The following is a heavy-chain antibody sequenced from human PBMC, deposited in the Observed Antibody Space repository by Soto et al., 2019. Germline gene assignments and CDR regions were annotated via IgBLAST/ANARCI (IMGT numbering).Heavy chain of an antibody. CDR2: IYWDDDK. J-gene: IGHJ4*02. CDR3: AHHPYYGLGSYSFDY. D-gene: IGHD3-10*01. CDR1: GFSLTTSGVG. Sequence: QITLKESGPTLVRPTQTLTLTCTFSGFSLTTSGVGVGWIRQHPGKALEWLAVIYWDDDKRYSSSLKSRLTITKDTSKNKVVLTMTHLDPVDTATYYCAHHPYYGLGSYSFDYWGQGTLVTVSS. V-gene: IGHV2-5*02.